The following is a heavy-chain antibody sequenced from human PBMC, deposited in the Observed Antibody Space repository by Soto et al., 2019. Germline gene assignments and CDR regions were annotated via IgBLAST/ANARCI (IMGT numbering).Heavy chain of an antibody. CDR2: ISSSSSYI. CDR1: GFTFSSYS. J-gene: IGHJ4*02. CDR3: AREGIAAALDY. D-gene: IGHD6-13*01. V-gene: IGHV3-21*01. Sequence: VQLVESGGGLVKPGGSLRLSCAASGFTFSSYSMNWVRQAPGKGLEWVSSISSSSSYIYYADSVKGRFTISRDNAKNSLYLQVNSLRAEDTPVYYCAREGIAAALDYWGQGTLVTVSS.